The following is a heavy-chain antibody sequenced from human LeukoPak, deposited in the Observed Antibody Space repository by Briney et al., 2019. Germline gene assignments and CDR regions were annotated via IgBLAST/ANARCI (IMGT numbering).Heavy chain of an antibody. J-gene: IGHJ3*02. CDR3: ASPSPHSARGDAFDI. V-gene: IGHV1-69*13. CDR1: GGTFSSYA. Sequence: SVKVSCKASGGTFSSYATSWVRQAPGQGLEWMGGIILIFGTANYAQKFQGRVTITADESTSTAYMELSSLRSEDTAVYYCASPSPHSARGDAFDIWGQGTMVTVSS. CDR2: IILIFGTA.